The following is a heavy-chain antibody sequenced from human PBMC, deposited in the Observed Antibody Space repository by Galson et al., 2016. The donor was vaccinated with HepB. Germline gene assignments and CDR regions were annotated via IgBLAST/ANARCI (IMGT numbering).Heavy chain of an antibody. CDR2: INADGSWR. J-gene: IGHJ4*02. CDR1: GFSFSDSW. CDR3: AGDPAFGALDY. V-gene: IGHV3-7*01. D-gene: IGHD3-10*01. Sequence: SLRLSCAVSGFSFSDSWMTWVRQTPEKGLEWVADINADGSWRAYMDSVKGRFTISRDNVNNLLYLQMRGLRVEDTALYFCAGDPAFGALDYWGQGALVTVSS.